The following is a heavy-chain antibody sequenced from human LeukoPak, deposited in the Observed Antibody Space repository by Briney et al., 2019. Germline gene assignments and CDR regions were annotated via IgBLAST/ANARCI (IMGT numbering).Heavy chain of an antibody. CDR3: ARHGIAAAGGYGY. J-gene: IGHJ4*02. D-gene: IGHD6-13*01. V-gene: IGHV4-39*07. CDR1: GGTISSSSYY. Sequence: SETLSLTCTVSGGTISSSSYYWGWIRQPPGKGLEWIGSIYYSGSTYYNPSLKSRVTISVDTSKNQFSLKLSSVTAADTAVYYCARHGIAAAGGYGYWGQGTLVTVSS. CDR2: IYYSGST.